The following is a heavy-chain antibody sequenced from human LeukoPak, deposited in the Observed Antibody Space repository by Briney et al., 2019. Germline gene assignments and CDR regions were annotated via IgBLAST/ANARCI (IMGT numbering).Heavy chain of an antibody. D-gene: IGHD2-15*01. J-gene: IGHJ3*02. Sequence: SVKVSYKASGGTFSSYAISWVRQAPGQGLEWMGRIIPIFGIANYAQKFQGRVTITADKSTSTAYMELSSLRSEDTAVYYCARGIGYCSGGSCYRIGDAFDIWGQGTMVTVSS. CDR1: GGTFSSYA. V-gene: IGHV1-69*04. CDR2: IIPIFGIA. CDR3: ARGIGYCSGGSCYRIGDAFDI.